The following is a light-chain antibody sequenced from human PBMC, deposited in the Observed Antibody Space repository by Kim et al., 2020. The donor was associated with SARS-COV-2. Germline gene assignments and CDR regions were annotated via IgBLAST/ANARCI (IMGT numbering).Light chain of an antibody. Sequence: VSPGQTASITCAGDKLGDKYACWYQQKPGQSPVLVIYQDSKRPSGIPERFSGSNSGNTATLTISGTQAMDEADYYCQAWDSSTAVFGGGTKLTVL. CDR2: QDS. CDR3: QAWDSSTAV. J-gene: IGLJ3*02. V-gene: IGLV3-1*01. CDR1: KLGDKY.